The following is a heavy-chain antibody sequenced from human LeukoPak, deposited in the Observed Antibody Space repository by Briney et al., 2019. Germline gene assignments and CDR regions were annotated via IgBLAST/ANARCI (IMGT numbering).Heavy chain of an antibody. CDR3: ARRAANSGSFNRKKQDAFDI. Sequence: ASVKVSCKASGYTFAGYYMHWVRQAPGQGLEWMGWINPNSGGTNYAQKFQGRVTMTRDTSISTAYMELSRLRSDDTAVYYCARRAANSGSFNRKKQDAFDIWGQGTMVTVSS. CDR1: GYTFAGYY. V-gene: IGHV1-2*02. D-gene: IGHD1-26*01. J-gene: IGHJ3*02. CDR2: INPNSGGT.